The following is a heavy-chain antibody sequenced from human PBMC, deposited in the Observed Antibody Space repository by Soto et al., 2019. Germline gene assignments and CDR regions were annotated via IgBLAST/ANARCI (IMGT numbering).Heavy chain of an antibody. Sequence: QVQLVQSGGEVKKPGASVKVSCKASGYTSTTYDLSWVRQAPGQGLEWMGWISAYNGNTNYAQNFQGRVTMTTDTSTSTAYMELRSLRSDDTAVYYCARVIGYYYHMDVWGQGTTVTVSS. CDR1: GYTSTTYD. CDR2: ISAYNGNT. V-gene: IGHV1-18*01. D-gene: IGHD3-22*01. CDR3: ARVIGYYYHMDV. J-gene: IGHJ6*02.